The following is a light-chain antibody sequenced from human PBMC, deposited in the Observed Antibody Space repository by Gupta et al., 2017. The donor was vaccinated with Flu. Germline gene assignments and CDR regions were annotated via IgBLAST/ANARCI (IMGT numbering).Light chain of an antibody. V-gene: IGKV1-5*03. CDR2: KAS. J-gene: IGKJ1*01. CDR1: QSISTW. CDR3: QQYHSYPWT. Sequence: IQMTQSPSTLSASVGDRVTIPCRASQSISTWVAWYQQKPGKAPKRLIYKASGLESGVPSRFSGSGSGTEFTLTISSLQPDDFTTYYCQQYHSYPWTFGQGTKVEIK.